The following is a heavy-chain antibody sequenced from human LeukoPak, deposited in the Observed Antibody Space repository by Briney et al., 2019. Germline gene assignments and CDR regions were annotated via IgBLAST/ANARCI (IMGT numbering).Heavy chain of an antibody. D-gene: IGHD3-22*01. Sequence: PGGSPRLSCAASGFTFSSYAMSLVRQAPGKGLEWVSAISGSGGSTYYADSVKGRFTISRDNSKNTLYLQMNSLRAEDTAVYYCAKDRTYDSSGYYLYWGQGTLVTVSS. J-gene: IGHJ4*02. CDR2: ISGSGGST. V-gene: IGHV3-23*01. CDR3: AKDRTYDSSGYYLY. CDR1: GFTFSSYA.